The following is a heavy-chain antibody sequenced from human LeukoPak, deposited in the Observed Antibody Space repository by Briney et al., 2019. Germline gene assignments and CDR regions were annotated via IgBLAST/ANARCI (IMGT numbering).Heavy chain of an antibody. CDR1: GYTFTSYY. J-gene: IGHJ5*02. Sequence: GASVKVSCKASGYTFTSYYMHWVRQAPGQGLEWMGIINPSGGSTSYAQKFQGRVTMTTDTSTSTAYMELRSLRSDDTAVYYCARDRGIVVVPAAMEFDPWGQGTLVTVSS. CDR3: ARDRGIVVVPAAMEFDP. D-gene: IGHD2-2*01. V-gene: IGHV1-46*01. CDR2: INPSGGST.